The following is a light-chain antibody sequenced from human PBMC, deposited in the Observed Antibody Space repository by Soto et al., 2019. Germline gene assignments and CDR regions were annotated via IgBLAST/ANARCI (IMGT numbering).Light chain of an antibody. CDR3: QQSNSSPWT. Sequence: DIQMTQPPSSVSASMGDRVTITCRASQDISICLAWYQQKPGKAPKLLIYDASNLQSGVPSRFIGTGSGTDFSLTISSPQPEDCATYFCQQSNSSPWTFGQGTKVEV. V-gene: IGKV1-12*01. CDR2: DAS. J-gene: IGKJ1*01. CDR1: QDISIC.